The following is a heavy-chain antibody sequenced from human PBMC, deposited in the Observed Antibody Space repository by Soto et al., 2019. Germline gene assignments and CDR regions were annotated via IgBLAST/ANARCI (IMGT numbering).Heavy chain of an antibody. CDR2: MNPNSGNT. CDR1: GYTFTSYD. CDR3: AGRWVGWYNWNPGYYMDV. D-gene: IGHD1-20*01. V-gene: IGHV1-8*01. Sequence: QVQLVQSGAEVKKPGASVKVSCKASGYTFTSYDINWVRQATGQGLEWMGWMNPNSGNTGYAQKFQGRVTMTRNTSISTDYMELSSVRSEDTAVYYCAGRWVGWYNWNPGYYMDVWGKGITVTVSS. J-gene: IGHJ6*03.